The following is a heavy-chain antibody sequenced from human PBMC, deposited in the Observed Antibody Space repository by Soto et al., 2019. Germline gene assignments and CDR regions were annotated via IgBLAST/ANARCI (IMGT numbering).Heavy chain of an antibody. V-gene: IGHV3-30-3*02. CDR2: ISYDGSNK. CDR3: AKTYQLLNGMDV. CDR1: GFTFSSYA. J-gene: IGHJ6*02. D-gene: IGHD2-2*01. Sequence: GGSLRLSCAASGFTFSSYAMHWVRQAPGKGLEWVAVISYDGSNKYYADSVKGRFTISRDNSKNTLYLQMNSLRAEDTAVYYCAKTYQLLNGMDVWGQGTTVTVSS.